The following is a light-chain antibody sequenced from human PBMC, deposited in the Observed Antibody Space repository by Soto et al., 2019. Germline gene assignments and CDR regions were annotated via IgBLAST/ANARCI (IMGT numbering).Light chain of an antibody. CDR3: QQYHNWPPT. CDR2: GSF. Sequence: EIVLTQSPGTLSLSPGGTATLSSRSSQSVMTSYLAWYQQKPGQAPRLLIYGSFSRAPGIPDRFSGRGSGTEFTLTISSLQSEDLAVYFCQQYHNWPPTFGQGTKVDI. CDR1: QSVMTSY. V-gene: IGKV3-20*01. J-gene: IGKJ1*01.